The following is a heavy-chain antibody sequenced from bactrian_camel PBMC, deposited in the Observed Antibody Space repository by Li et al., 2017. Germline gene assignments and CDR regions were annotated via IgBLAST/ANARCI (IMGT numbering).Heavy chain of an antibody. CDR2: MYSGESKT. D-gene: IGHD6*01. CDR1: GYRLSAAR. Sequence: HVQLVESGGDSVQAGGSLRLSCVASGYRLSAARMGWFRQAPGKKREWVAQMYSGESKTYYANSVKGRFTISHDNAKRTLYLQMNSLKPEDTAMYYCAAVRYGGSWYPLCRARSADFGYWGQGTQVTVS. CDR3: AAVRYGGSWYPLCRARSADFGY. V-gene: IGHV3S54*01. J-gene: IGHJ6*01.